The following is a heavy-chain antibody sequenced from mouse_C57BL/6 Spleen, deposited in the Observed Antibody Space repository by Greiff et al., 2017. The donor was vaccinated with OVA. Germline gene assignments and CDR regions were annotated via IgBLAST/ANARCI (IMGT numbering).Heavy chain of an antibody. J-gene: IGHJ4*01. D-gene: IGHD1-1*01. CDR3: AKGGYYGSSSYAMDY. CDR2: IHPNSGST. V-gene: IGHV1-64*01. CDR1: GFTFTSYW. Sequence: QVQLQQPGAELVKPGASVKLSCTASGFTFTSYWMHWVKQRPGQGLEWIGMIHPNSGSTNYTEKVKSKATMTVDKSSSTAYVQLSSLTSEDSAVYYCAKGGYYGSSSYAMDYWGQGTSVTVSS.